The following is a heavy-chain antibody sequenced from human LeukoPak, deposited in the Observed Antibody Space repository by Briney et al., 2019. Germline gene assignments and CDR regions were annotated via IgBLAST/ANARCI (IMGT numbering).Heavy chain of an antibody. J-gene: IGHJ4*02. D-gene: IGHD6-13*01. CDR3: AKDHGSSDWYYFDY. V-gene: IGHV3-20*04. CDR1: GFTFDDYG. CDR2: INWNGGST. Sequence: GGSLRLSCAASGFTFDDYGMSWVRQAPGKGLEWVSGINWNGGSTGYADSVKGRFTISRDNAKNSLYLQMNTLRADDTAVYYCAKDHGSSDWYYFDYWGQGTLVTVSS.